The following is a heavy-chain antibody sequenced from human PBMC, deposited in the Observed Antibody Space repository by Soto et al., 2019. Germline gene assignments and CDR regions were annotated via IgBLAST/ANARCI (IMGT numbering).Heavy chain of an antibody. CDR2: ISYDGSNK. D-gene: IGHD6-13*01. J-gene: IGHJ4*02. V-gene: IGHV3-30*18. Sequence: QVQLVESGGGVVQPGRSLRLSCAASGFTFSGYGMHWVRQAPGKGLDWVAVISYDGSNKYYADSVKGRFTISRDNSKNTLYLQMTSLRAEDTAVYYCAKYSSSWYVDYWGQGTLVTVSS. CDR3: AKYSSSWYVDY. CDR1: GFTFSGYG.